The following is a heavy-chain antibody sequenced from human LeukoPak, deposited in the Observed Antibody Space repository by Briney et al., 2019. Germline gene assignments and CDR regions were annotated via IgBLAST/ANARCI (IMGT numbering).Heavy chain of an antibody. CDR1: GFTFGDYA. CDR3: TRASVVGVTGLPDY. Sequence: GGSLRLSCTASGFTFGDYAMTWVRQAPGKGLEWVGFIRNKAYGATPQYAASLKGRFTISRDDSNSIAYLQMNSLKTEDTAVYYCTRASVVGVTGLPDYWGQGTLVTVSS. D-gene: IGHD3-16*01. J-gene: IGHJ4*02. V-gene: IGHV3-49*04. CDR2: IRNKAYGATP.